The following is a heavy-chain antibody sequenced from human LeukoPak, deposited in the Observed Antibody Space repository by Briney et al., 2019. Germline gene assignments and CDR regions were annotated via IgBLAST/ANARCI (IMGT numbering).Heavy chain of an antibody. D-gene: IGHD2-15*01. CDR3: AKTQGYYDA. CDR1: GFTFSIYA. J-gene: IGHJ5*02. Sequence: GGSLRLSCVASGFTFSIYAMSWVRQATGKGLELVSGIYGSDDKTVYGDAVKGRFTISRDNSKNTLYLQMNSLRADDTAVYYCAKTQGYYDAWGQGALVTVSS. CDR2: IYGSDDKT. V-gene: IGHV3-23*01.